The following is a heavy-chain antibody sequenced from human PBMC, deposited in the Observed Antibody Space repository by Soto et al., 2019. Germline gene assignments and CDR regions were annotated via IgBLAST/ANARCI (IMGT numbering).Heavy chain of an antibody. D-gene: IGHD6-6*01. CDR3: ARPNSSSNSGGYYYYYGMDV. Sequence: SVKVSCKASGGTFSSYAISWVRQAPGQGLEWMGGIIPIFGTANYAQKFQGRVTITADESTSTAYMELSSLRSEDTAVYYCARPNSSSNSGGYYYYYGMDVWGQGXTVTVYS. J-gene: IGHJ6*02. V-gene: IGHV1-69*13. CDR2: IIPIFGTA. CDR1: GGTFSSYA.